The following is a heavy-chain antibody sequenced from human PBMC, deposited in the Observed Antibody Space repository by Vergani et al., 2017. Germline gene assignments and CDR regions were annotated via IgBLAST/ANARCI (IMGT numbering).Heavy chain of an antibody. CDR3: ARESDILTGYIIDY. D-gene: IGHD3-9*01. Sequence: EVQLVESGGGLVQPGGSLRLSCAASGFTFSSYWMSWVRQAPGKGLEWVANIKQDGSEKYYVDSVKGRFTISRDNAKNSLYLQMNSLRAEDTAVYYCARESDILTGYIIDYWGQGTLVTVS. CDR1: GFTFSSYW. J-gene: IGHJ4*02. V-gene: IGHV3-7*01. CDR2: IKQDGSEK.